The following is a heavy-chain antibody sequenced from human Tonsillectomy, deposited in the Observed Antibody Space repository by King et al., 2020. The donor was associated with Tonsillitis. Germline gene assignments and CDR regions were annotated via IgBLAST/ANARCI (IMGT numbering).Heavy chain of an antibody. V-gene: IGHV3-21*01. Sequence: VQLVESGGGLVKPGGSLRLSCAASGFTFSSYSMNWVRQAPGKGLEWLSSISTASSYISYADSVKGRLTVSRDNARNSMDLHMDSLRAEDTAVYYCARREKYFYHFDVWGKGTAVTVSS. D-gene: IGHD1-26*01. CDR2: ISTASSYI. CDR1: GFTFSSYS. J-gene: IGHJ6*03. CDR3: ARREKYFYHFDV.